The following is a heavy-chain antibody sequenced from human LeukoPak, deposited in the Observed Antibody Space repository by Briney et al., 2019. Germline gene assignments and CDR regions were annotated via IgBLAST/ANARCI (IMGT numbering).Heavy chain of an antibody. D-gene: IGHD2-2*01. CDR3: ARERGPAAMGRDFDY. V-gene: IGHV3-7*01. CDR1: GFTFSSYS. CDR2: IKQDGSEK. J-gene: IGHJ4*02. Sequence: GGSLRLSCAASGFTFSSYSMNWVRQAPGKGLEWVANIKQDGSEKYYVDFVKGRFTISRDNAKNSLYLQMNSLRAEDTAVYSCARERGPAAMGRDFDYWGQGTLVTVSS.